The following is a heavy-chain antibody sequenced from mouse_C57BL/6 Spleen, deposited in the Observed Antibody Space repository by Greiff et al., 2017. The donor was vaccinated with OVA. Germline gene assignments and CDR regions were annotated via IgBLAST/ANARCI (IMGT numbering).Heavy chain of an antibody. D-gene: IGHD4-1*02. V-gene: IGHV3-6*01. J-gene: IGHJ4*01. CDR2: ISYDGSN. CDR1: GYSITSGYY. Sequence: DVQLQESGPGLVKPSQSLSLTCSVTGYSITSGYYWNWIRQFPGNKLEWMGYISYDGSNKYNPSLKNRISITRDTSKNQFFLKLNSVTTEDTATYYCARINWDSYAMDYWGQGTSVTVSS. CDR3: ARINWDSYAMDY.